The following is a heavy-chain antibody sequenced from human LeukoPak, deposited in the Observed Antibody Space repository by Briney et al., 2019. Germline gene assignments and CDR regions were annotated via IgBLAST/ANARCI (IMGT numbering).Heavy chain of an antibody. D-gene: IGHD5-18*01. J-gene: IGHJ4*02. CDR1: GYSFTSYR. Sequence: RGESLKISCKDSGYSFTSYRIGWVRQMPGKGLEWMGIIYPGDSDTRYRPSFQGQVTISADKSVSTAYLQWSSLKASDTAMYYCARLHSFSNLDYWGQGTLVTVSS. CDR3: ARLHSFSNLDY. CDR2: IYPGDSDT. V-gene: IGHV5-51*01.